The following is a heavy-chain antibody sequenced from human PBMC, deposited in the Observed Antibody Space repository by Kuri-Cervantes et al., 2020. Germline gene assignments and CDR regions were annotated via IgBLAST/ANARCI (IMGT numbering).Heavy chain of an antibody. CDR2: ISSSGSTI. J-gene: IGHJ4*02. CDR1: GFTFSSYE. V-gene: IGHV3-48*03. Sequence: LSLTCAASGFTFSSYEMNWVRQAPGKGLEWVSYISSSGSTIYYADSVKGRFIISRDNAKKSLYLQMNSLRAEDTAVYYCANLYGGVDYWGQGTLVTVSS. CDR3: ANLYGGVDY. D-gene: IGHD4-23*01.